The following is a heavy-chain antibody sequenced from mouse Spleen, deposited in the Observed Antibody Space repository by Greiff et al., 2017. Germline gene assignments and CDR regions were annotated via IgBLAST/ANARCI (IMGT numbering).Heavy chain of an antibody. Sequence: EVRLVESGGGLVKPGGSLKLSCAASGFTFSSYAMSWVRQTPEKRLEWVATISSGGSYTYYPDSVKGRFTISRDNAKNTLYLQMSSLRSEDTAMYYCARHETTAEDFWGQGTTLTVSS. CDR3: ARHETTAEDF. CDR2: ISSGGSYT. V-gene: IGHV5-9-1*01. CDR1: GFTFSSYA. J-gene: IGHJ2*01. D-gene: IGHD1-2*01.